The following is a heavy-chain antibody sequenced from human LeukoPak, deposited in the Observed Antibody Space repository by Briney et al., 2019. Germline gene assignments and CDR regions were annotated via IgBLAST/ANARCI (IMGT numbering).Heavy chain of an antibody. V-gene: IGHV4-38-2*02. CDR1: GYSISSGYY. J-gene: IGHJ3*02. Sequence: SETLSLTCTVSGYSISSGYYWVWIRQPPGKVLEWIGSIYHSGSTYYNPSLKSRVTISVDTSKNQFSLKLSSVTAADTAVYYCAAVLLWFGELSDDAFDIWGQGTMVTVSS. CDR2: IYHSGST. CDR3: AAVLLWFGELSDDAFDI. D-gene: IGHD3-10*01.